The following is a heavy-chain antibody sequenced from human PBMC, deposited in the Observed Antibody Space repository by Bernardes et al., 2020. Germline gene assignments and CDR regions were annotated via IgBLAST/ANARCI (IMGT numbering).Heavy chain of an antibody. J-gene: IGHJ4*02. Sequence: GGSLRLSCAASGFTFSSYAMHWVRQAPGKGLEWVAVISYDGSNKYYADSVKSRFTISRDNSKNTLYLQMNSLRAEDTAVYYCARVEPTPFDYWGQGTLVTVSS. V-gene: IGHV3-30-3*01. D-gene: IGHD2-15*01. CDR2: ISYDGSNK. CDR1: GFTFSSYA. CDR3: ARVEPTPFDY.